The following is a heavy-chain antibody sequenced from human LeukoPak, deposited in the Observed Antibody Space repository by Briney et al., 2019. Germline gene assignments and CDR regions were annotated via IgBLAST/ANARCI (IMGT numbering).Heavy chain of an antibody. J-gene: IGHJ3*02. CDR1: GFSFSTSE. D-gene: IGHD1-1*01. CDR3: AGDNEGNLAFDI. Sequence: GGSLRLSWAASGFSFSTSEMDWVRQAPGKGLEWVSSISSSSTYIYYADSLEGRFTISRDNVRNSLYLQMNSLRAEDTAVYYCAGDNEGNLAFDIWGQGTMVTVSS. CDR2: ISSSSTYI. V-gene: IGHV3-21*01.